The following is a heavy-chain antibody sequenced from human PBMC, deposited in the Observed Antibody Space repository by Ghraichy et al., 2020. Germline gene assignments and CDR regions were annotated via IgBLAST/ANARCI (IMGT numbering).Heavy chain of an antibody. V-gene: IGHV4-34*01. CDR3: ASRHSGSGWNY. J-gene: IGHJ4*02. CDR1: GGSFSGYY. Sequence: SETLSLTCAVYGGSFSGYYWSWIRQPPGKGLEWIGEINHSGSTNYNPSLKSRVTISVDTSKNQFSLKLSSVTAADTAVYYCASRHSGSGWNYWGQGTLVTVSS. D-gene: IGHD6-19*01. CDR2: INHSGST.